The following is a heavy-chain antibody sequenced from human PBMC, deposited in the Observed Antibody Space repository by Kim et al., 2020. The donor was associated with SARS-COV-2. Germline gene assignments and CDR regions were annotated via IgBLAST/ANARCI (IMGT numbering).Heavy chain of an antibody. D-gene: IGHD3-10*01. CDR2: ISYDGSNK. V-gene: IGHV3-30*18. Sequence: GGSLRLSCAASGFTFSSYGMHWVRQAPGKGLEWVAVISYDGSNKYYADSVKGRFTISRDNSKNTLYLQMNSLRAEDTAVYYCAKDISELLWFGGISQNAMDVWGQGTTVTVSS. J-gene: IGHJ6*02. CDR1: GFTFSSYG. CDR3: AKDISELLWFGGISQNAMDV.